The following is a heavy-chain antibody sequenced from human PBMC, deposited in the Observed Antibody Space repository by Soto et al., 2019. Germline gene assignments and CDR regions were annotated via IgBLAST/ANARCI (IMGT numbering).Heavy chain of an antibody. CDR3: ARPSGYCTNGVCYGDAFDI. CDR2: IYYSGST. Sequence: SETLSLTCTVSGGSISSSSYYWGWIRQPPGKGLEWIGRIYYSGSTYYNPSLKSRVTISVDTSKNQFSLKLSSVTAADTAVYYCARPSGYCTNGVCYGDAFDIWGQGTMVTVSS. D-gene: IGHD2-8*01. V-gene: IGHV4-39*01. J-gene: IGHJ3*02. CDR1: GGSISSSSYY.